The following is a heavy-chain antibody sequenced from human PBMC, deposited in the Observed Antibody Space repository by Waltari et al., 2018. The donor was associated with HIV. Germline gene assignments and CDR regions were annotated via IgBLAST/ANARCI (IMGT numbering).Heavy chain of an antibody. D-gene: IGHD2-2*01. V-gene: IGHV4-4*07. CDR2: IYTSGST. J-gene: IGHJ3*02. Sequence: QVQLQESGPGLVKASETLSLPCPVSGGPISSYYWSWIRQPAGKGLTWIGRIYTSGSTNYNSSLKSRVTMSIDTSKNQFFLKLSSVTAADTAVYYCAREYCSSTSCSPNGRLGAFDIWGQGTMVTVSS. CDR1: GGPISSYY. CDR3: AREYCSSTSCSPNGRLGAFDI.